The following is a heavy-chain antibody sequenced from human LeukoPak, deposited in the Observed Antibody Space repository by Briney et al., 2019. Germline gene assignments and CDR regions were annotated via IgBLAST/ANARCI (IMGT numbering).Heavy chain of an antibody. V-gene: IGHV3-23*01. J-gene: IGHJ4*02. Sequence: GGSLRLSCAASGFTFSSSAMSWVRQAPGKGLEWVAAISDTGRLSYCADSVNGRFTISRDNSKNTLSLQMNNLRAEDTAVYYCAGLFRDYWGQGTLVTVSS. CDR3: AGLFRDY. CDR1: GFTFSSSA. D-gene: IGHD2/OR15-2a*01. CDR2: ISDTGRLS.